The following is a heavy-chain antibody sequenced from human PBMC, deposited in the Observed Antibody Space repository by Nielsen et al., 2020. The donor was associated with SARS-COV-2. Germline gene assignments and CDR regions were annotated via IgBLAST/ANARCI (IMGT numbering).Heavy chain of an antibody. CDR1: GYTLTELS. D-gene: IGHD3-22*01. J-gene: IGHJ4*02. V-gene: IGHV1-24*01. CDR3: ASRNYYDSSGYALGY. CDR2: FDPEDGET. Sequence: ASVKVSCKVSGYTLTELSMYWVRQAPGNGFEWMGGFDPEDGETIYAQKFQGRVTMTEDTSTDTAYMELSSLRSEDTAVYYCASRNYYDSSGYALGYWGQGTLVTVSS.